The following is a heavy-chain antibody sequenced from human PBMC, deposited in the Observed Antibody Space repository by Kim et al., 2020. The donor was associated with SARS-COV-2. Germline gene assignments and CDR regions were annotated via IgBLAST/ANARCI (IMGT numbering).Heavy chain of an antibody. CDR2: ISSNGGST. J-gene: IGHJ4*02. D-gene: IGHD3-10*01. CDR3: VINRITMVRGLFDY. V-gene: IGHV3-64D*06. CDR1: GFTFSSYA. Sequence: GGSLRLSCSASGFTFSSYAMHWVRQAPGKGLEYVSAISSNGGSTYYADSVKGRFTISRDNSKNTLYLQMSSLRAEDTAVYYCVINRITMVRGLFDYWGQGTLVTVSS.